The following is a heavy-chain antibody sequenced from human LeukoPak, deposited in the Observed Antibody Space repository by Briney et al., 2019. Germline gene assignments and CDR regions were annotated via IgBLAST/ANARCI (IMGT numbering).Heavy chain of an antibody. CDR3: ARDQSLVAYSSSWFDY. J-gene: IGHJ4*02. CDR1: GYTFTNYG. CDR2: ISAYNGNT. D-gene: IGHD6-13*01. V-gene: IGHV1-18*01. Sequence: ASVNLSCKTSGYTFTNYGLSWVRQAPGQGLEWMGWISAYNGNTDYAQKLQGRVTLTTDTSTTTAYMELRSLGSDDTAVYYCARDQSLVAYSSSWFDYWGQGTLLT.